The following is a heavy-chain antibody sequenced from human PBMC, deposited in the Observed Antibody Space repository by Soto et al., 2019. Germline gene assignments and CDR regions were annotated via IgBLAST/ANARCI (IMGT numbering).Heavy chain of an antibody. V-gene: IGHV4-39*01. Sequence: SETLSLTCTVSGDSITSNNFYWGWIRQAPGLGLEWIGSSSHGGSTYYNPSLKSRVTVSVDTSKNQYSLRLSSVTAADTAVYFCARPLVGQTVVGFAHWGQGTLVTVSS. D-gene: IGHD2-15*01. CDR3: ARPLVGQTVVGFAH. CDR1: GDSITSNNFY. J-gene: IGHJ4*02. CDR2: SSHGGST.